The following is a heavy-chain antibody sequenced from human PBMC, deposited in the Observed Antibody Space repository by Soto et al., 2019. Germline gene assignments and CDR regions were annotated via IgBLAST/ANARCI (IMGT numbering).Heavy chain of an antibody. CDR3: ARTVVRYIYYGMDV. D-gene: IGHD3-9*01. CDR1: GFTFSSYG. CDR2: ISYDGSNK. V-gene: IGHV3-30*03. Sequence: QVQLVESGGGVVQPGRSLRLSCAASGFTFSSYGMHWVRQAPGKGLEWVSVISYDGSNKDYADSVKGRFTISRDNSRIPLYLQMNSLRAADTAVYYGARTVVRYIYYGMDVWGQGTTVIVSS. J-gene: IGHJ6*02.